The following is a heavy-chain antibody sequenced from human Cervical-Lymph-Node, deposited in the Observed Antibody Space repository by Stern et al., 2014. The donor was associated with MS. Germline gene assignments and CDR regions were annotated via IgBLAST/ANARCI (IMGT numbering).Heavy chain of an antibody. V-gene: IGHV5-51*03. CDR1: GYTFTNNW. D-gene: IGHD1-1*01. Sequence: EVQLVESGAEVKKPGESLKISCKGSGYTFTNNWIAWVRQMPGKGLEWMGIIYPDDSDIRYSPSLQGQVTISADKSTSTAYLQGSSRKAADSAVYYCGRPPPRRKWDDPNYGMDVWGQGTTVTVSS. CDR3: GRPPPRRKWDDPNYGMDV. J-gene: IGHJ6*02. CDR2: IYPDDSDI.